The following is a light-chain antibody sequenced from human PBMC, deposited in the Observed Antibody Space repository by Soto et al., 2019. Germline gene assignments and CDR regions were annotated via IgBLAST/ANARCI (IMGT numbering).Light chain of an antibody. V-gene: IGLV1-51*01. Sequence: QSVLTQPPSVSXAPGQXVTISCSGSSSNIGYNYVSWYQQLPGTAPRLLIFDNTKRPSGIPDRFSGSKSGTSATLGITGLQTGDEANYYCGTWDSSLIWPVFGGGTKLTVL. CDR2: DNT. CDR1: SSNIGYNY. CDR3: GTWDSSLIWPV. J-gene: IGLJ2*01.